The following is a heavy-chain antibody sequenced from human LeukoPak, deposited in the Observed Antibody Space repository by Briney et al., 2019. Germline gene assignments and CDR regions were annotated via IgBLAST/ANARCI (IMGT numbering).Heavy chain of an antibody. D-gene: IGHD3-3*01. J-gene: IGHJ4*02. CDR3: ARYGVFDFWSGLDY. V-gene: IGHV1-2*02. CDR2: INPNSGGT. Sequence: ASVKVSCKASGYPFTGYYMHWVRQAPGQGLEWMGWINPNSGGTNYAQKFQGRVTMTRDTSISTAYMELSRLRSDDTAVYYCARYGVFDFWSGLDYWGQGTLVTVSS. CDR1: GYPFTGYY.